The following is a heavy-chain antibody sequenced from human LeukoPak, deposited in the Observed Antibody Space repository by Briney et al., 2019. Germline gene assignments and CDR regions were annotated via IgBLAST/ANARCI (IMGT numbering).Heavy chain of an antibody. V-gene: IGHV4-4*02. CDR3: ARGRGRRRGSPPGPFTFGGVIGFDY. J-gene: IGHJ4*02. CDR1: GFSLSTSGMR. D-gene: IGHD3-16*02. CDR2: INHSGST. Sequence: SGPTLVNPTQTLTLTCTFSGFSLSTSGMRVSWIRQPPGKGLEWIGEINHSGSTNYNPSLKSRVTISVDTSKNLFSLKLSSVTAADTAVYYCARGRGRRRGSPPGPFTFGGVIGFDYWGQGTLVTVSS.